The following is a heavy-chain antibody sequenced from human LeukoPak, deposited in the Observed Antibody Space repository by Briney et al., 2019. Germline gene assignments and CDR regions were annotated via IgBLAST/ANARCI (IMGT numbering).Heavy chain of an antibody. CDR1: GGSFSACY. CDR2: IYHSGST. CDR3: ASLYYVWGSYPQTGGWLDP. V-gene: IGHV4-34*01. D-gene: IGHD3-16*02. Sequence: SETLSLTCAVYGGSFSACYWGWIRQPPGKGLEWIGEIYHSGSTKYNPSPKSRVTISVDTSKNQFSLRLSSVTAADTAVYYCASLYYVWGSYPQTGGWLDPWGQGTLVTVSS. J-gene: IGHJ5*02.